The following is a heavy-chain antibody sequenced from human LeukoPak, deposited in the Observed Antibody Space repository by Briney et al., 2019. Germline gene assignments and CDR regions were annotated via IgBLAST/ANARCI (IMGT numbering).Heavy chain of an antibody. CDR2: IYYSGST. V-gene: IGHV4-59*01. D-gene: IGHD3-3*01. J-gene: IGHJ4*02. Sequence: PSETLSLTCAVYGGSFSGYYWSWIRQPPGKGLEWIGYIYYSGSTNYNPSLKSRVTISVDTSKNQFSLKLSSVTAADTAVYYCARVREWSQLDYWGQGTLVTVSS. CDR1: GGSFSGYY. CDR3: ARVREWSQLDY.